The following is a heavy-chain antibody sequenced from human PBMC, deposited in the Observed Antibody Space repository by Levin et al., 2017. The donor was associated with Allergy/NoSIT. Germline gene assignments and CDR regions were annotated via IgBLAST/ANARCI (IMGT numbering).Heavy chain of an antibody. J-gene: IGHJ5*02. Sequence: SETLSLTCAVYGGSFSGYYWSWIRQPPGKGLEWIGEINHSGSTNYNPSLKSRVTISVDTSKNQFSLKLSSVTAADTAVYYCARERIQGPGVGWFDPWGQGTLVTVSS. CDR3: ARERIQGPGVGWFDP. D-gene: IGHD5-18*01. CDR2: INHSGST. V-gene: IGHV4-34*01. CDR1: GGSFSGYY.